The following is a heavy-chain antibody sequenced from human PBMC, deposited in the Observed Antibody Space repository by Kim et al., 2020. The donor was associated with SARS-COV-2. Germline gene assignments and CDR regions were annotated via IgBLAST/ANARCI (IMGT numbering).Heavy chain of an antibody. CDR1: GLTFSSYS. J-gene: IGHJ3*02. CDR2: ISSSSSYI. Sequence: GGSLRLSCAASGLTFSSYSMNWVRQAPGKGLEWVSSISSSSSYIYYADSVKGRFTISRDNAKNSLYLQMNSLRAKDAAVYYCAREEGITMVRGVTLDALDIWGQGTMVTVSS. V-gene: IGHV3-21*01. D-gene: IGHD3-10*01. CDR3: AREEGITMVRGVTLDALDI.